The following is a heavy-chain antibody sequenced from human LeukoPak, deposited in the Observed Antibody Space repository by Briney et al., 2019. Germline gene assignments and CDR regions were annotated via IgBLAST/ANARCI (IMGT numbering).Heavy chain of an antibody. Sequence: GRCLRLSWTVAGFTVGSNSWSSVRQAPGEGLGWGSFIYSGGNTHYSDSVTGRFTISRDNSKNTLYLQMNSLSADAAAVYYCAREDVLTGAFDIWGQGAMVTVSS. CDR1: GFTVGSNS. CDR3: AREDVLTGAFDI. V-gene: IGHV3-53*01. CDR2: IYSGGNT. D-gene: IGHD3-16*01. J-gene: IGHJ3*02.